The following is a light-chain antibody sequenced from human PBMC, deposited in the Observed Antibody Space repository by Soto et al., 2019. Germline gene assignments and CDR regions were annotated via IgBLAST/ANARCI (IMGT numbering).Light chain of an antibody. CDR3: HQYNDWWT. J-gene: IGKJ1*01. Sequence: EIVLTQSPASLSVSPGERATLSCRASQSIANSLAWYQQKPGLAPRLLIYGASTRATGIPARFSGSGSGTEFTLTINGLQSEDFAVYYCHQYNDWWTFGQGTKVEIK. V-gene: IGKV3-15*01. CDR1: QSIANS. CDR2: GAS.